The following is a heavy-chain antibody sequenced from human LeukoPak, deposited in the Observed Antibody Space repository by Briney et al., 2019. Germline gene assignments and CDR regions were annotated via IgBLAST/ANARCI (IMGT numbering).Heavy chain of an antibody. Sequence: ASVEVSCKASGYTFTGYYMHWVRQAPGQGLEWMGWINPNSGGTNYAQKFQGWVTMTRDTSISTAYMELSRLRSDDTAVYYCARAGLTSIAAADFDYWGQGTLVTVSS. CDR2: INPNSGGT. CDR3: ARAGLTSIAAADFDY. V-gene: IGHV1-2*04. J-gene: IGHJ4*02. CDR1: GYTFTGYY. D-gene: IGHD6-13*01.